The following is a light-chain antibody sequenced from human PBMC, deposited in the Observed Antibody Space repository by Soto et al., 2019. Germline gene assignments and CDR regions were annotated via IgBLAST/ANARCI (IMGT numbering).Light chain of an antibody. CDR3: SSYTSSSTLV. Sequence: QSALTRPASVSGSPGQSITISCTGTSSDVGGYNYVSWYQQHPGKAPKLMIYEVSNRPSGVSNRFSGSKSGNTASLTISGIQAEHEAYYYSSSYTSSSTLVFGTGTKLTVL. V-gene: IGLV2-14*01. CDR2: EVS. J-gene: IGLJ1*01. CDR1: SSDVGGYNY.